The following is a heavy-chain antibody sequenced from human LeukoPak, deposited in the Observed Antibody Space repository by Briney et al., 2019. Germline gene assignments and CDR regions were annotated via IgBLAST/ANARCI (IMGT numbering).Heavy chain of an antibody. CDR2: VNTDGSEK. Sequence: GGSLRLSCATTGFTFSNYCMNWVRQAPGKGLEWVAIVNTDGSEKYYVDSVRGRFIVSRDNAKNSLYLQITSLRGDDTALYYCARSDQGTEEWGQGTLVTVSS. CDR3: ARSDQGTEE. V-gene: IGHV3-7*01. CDR1: GFTFSNYC. J-gene: IGHJ4*02. D-gene: IGHD2-2*01.